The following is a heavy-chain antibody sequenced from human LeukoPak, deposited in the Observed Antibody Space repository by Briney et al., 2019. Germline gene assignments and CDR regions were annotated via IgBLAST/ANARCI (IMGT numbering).Heavy chain of an antibody. V-gene: IGHV1-69*04. CDR1: GGTFSSYA. CDR3: AREHGSGWSQYYFDY. D-gene: IGHD6-19*01. CDR2: IIPILGIA. Sequence: ASVKVSCKASGGTFSSYAISWVRQAPGQGLEWMGRIIPILGIANYAQKFQGRVTITADKSTSTAYMELSSLRSEDTAVYYCAREHGSGWSQYYFDYWGQGTLVTVSS. J-gene: IGHJ4*02.